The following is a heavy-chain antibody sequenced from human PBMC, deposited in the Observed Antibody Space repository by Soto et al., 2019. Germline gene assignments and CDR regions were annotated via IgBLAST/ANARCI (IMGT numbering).Heavy chain of an antibody. CDR3: ARRLYYDSSGFEGGGMDV. CDR2: IHYSGST. J-gene: IGHJ6*02. Sequence: SETLSLTCAVSGGSISSGGYHWTWIRLTPKKKLQWIGSIHYSGSTYSSPSLKSRVTISVDTSKNQFSLKLSSVNAADTAVYYCARRLYYDSSGFEGGGMDVWGQGTTVTVSS. D-gene: IGHD3-22*01. CDR1: GGSISSGGYH. V-gene: IGHV4-39*01.